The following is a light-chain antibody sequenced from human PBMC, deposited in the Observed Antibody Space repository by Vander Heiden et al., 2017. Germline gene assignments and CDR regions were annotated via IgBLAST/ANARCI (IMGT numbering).Light chain of an antibody. CDR3: QQRSNWPLT. V-gene: IGKV3-11*01. CDR1: QTISSY. CDR2: DAS. Sequence: EIVLTQSPATLSLSPGERATLSCRASQTISSYLAWYQQKPGQAPRLLIYDASNRAKGIPARFSGSGSGTDFTLTISSLEPEDFAVYYCQQRSNWPLTFGGGTKVEIK. J-gene: IGKJ4*01.